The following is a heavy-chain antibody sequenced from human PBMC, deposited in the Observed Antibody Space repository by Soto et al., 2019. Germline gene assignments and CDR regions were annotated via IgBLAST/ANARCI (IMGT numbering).Heavy chain of an antibody. D-gene: IGHD6-13*01. J-gene: IGHJ6*02. CDR2: INPNSGGT. CDR1: GYAFTGYY. Sequence: ASVKVSCKASGYAFTGYYMHWVRQAPGQGLEWMGWINPNSGGTNYAQKFQGWVTMTRDTSISTAYMELSRLRSDDTAVYYCARDERLAAGVYYYYGMDVWGQGTTVTVSS. CDR3: ARDERLAAGVYYYYGMDV. V-gene: IGHV1-2*04.